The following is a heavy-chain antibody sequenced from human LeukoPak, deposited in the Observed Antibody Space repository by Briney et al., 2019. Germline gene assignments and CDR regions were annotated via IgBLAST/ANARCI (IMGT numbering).Heavy chain of an antibody. Sequence: GGSLRLSCAASGFTFSSYGMHWVRQAPGKGLEWVAVISYDGTNKYYADSVKDRFTVSRDNSKNTVYLQMNSLRAEDTAVYYCAKGHYGDNYYYGMDVWGKGTTVTVSS. D-gene: IGHD4-17*01. V-gene: IGHV3-30*18. J-gene: IGHJ6*04. CDR3: AKGHYGDNYYYGMDV. CDR1: GFTFSSYG. CDR2: ISYDGTNK.